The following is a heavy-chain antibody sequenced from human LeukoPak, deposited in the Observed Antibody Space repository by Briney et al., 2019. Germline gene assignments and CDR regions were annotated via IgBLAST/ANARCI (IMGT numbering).Heavy chain of an antibody. CDR2: ISGSGRST. CDR3: AKKIGGVYSFDY. V-gene: IGHV3-23*01. D-gene: IGHD2-15*01. CDR1: GFTFSAFG. J-gene: IGHJ4*02. Sequence: GGSLRLSCAASGFTFSAFGMNWVRQAPGKGLEWVSFISGSGRSTYYADSVKGRFTISRDISKNTLYLQMHSLRAEDTAVYYCAKKIGGVYSFDYWGQGTLVTVSS.